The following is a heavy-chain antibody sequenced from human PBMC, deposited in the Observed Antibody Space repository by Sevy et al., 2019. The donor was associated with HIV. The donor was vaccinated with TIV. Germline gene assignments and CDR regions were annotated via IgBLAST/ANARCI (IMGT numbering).Heavy chain of an antibody. V-gene: IGHV3-11*01. CDR1: GFTFSDYY. Sequence: GGSLRLSCVASGFTFSDYYMSWMRQAPGKGLEWLSYISDSGTTIDYADSVRGRLTIPRDNAKNSLFLQMDSLRADDTALYYCARHDFSNYGAFDFWGQGTLVTVPS. J-gene: IGHJ4*02. CDR3: ARHDFSNYGAFDF. D-gene: IGHD4-4*01. CDR2: ISDSGTTI.